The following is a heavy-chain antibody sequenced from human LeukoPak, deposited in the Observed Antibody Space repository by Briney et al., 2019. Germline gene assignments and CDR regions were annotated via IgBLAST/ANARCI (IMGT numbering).Heavy chain of an antibody. D-gene: IGHD5-12*01. CDR2: INHSGST. J-gene: IGHJ5*02. CDR1: GGSFRGYY. V-gene: IGHV4-34*01. Sequence: PSETLSLTCAVYGGSFRGYYWSWIRQPPGKGLEWIGEINHSGSTNYNPSLKSRVTISVDTSKNQFSLKLSSVTAADTAVYYCARIVAGWFDPWGQGTLVTVSS. CDR3: ARIVAGWFDP.